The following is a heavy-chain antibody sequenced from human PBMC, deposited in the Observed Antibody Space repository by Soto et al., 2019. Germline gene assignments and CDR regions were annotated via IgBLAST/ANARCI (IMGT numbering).Heavy chain of an antibody. D-gene: IGHD6-6*01. V-gene: IGHV3-48*03. Sequence: PGGSLRLSCAASRFTFSTYEMHWVRQAPGKGLEWVSCISSSGSTVYYADSVKGRFTISRDNSRNKIFLELNGLTVDDTAVYYCARAREPEYSSSIFFDCWGRGTVVTVSS. J-gene: IGHJ4*01. CDR3: ARAREPEYSSSIFFDC. CDR2: ISSSGSTV. CDR1: RFTFSTYE.